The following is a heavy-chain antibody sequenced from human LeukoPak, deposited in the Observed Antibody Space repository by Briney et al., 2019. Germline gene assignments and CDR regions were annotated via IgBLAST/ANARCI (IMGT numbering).Heavy chain of an antibody. CDR3: ARAIRNYCSSTSCYGVNWFDP. CDR1: GGSISSYY. D-gene: IGHD2-2*01. J-gene: IGHJ5*02. CDR2: IYYSGST. V-gene: IGHV4-59*12. Sequence: PSETLSLTCTVSGGSISSYYWSWIRQPPGKGLEWIGYIYYSGSTNYNPSLKSRVTISVDTSKNQFSLKLSSVTAADTAVYYCARAIRNYCSSTSCYGVNWFDPWGQGTLVTVSS.